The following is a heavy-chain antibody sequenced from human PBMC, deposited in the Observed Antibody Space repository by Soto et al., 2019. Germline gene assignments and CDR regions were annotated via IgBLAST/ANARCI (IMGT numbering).Heavy chain of an antibody. CDR3: ARIKWGLNYYNGMDV. V-gene: IGHV1-2*02. J-gene: IGHJ6*02. CDR2: INPKTAAT. CDR1: GYSFSDYF. Sequence: QVQLVQSGAEVKKSGASVKVSCKPSGYSFSDYFIQWVRQAPGQGLEWVAWINPKTAATNYAKKFQGRVSLTWDTSSTTAYMELTRLRHDYTAVYYCARIKWGLNYYNGMDVWGQGTTVIVSS. D-gene: IGHD1-26*01.